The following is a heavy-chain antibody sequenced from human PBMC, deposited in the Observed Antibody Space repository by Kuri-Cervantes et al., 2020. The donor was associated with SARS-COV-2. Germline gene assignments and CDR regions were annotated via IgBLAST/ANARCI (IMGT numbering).Heavy chain of an antibody. J-gene: IGHJ6*02. CDR3: RGYSTSSYYYYGMDV. CDR2: INHSGST. D-gene: IGHD6-6*01. CDR1: GGSFSGYY. Sequence: GSLRLSCAVYGGSFSGYYWSWIRQPPGKGLEWIREINHSGSTNYNPSLKSRVTISVDTSKDQFSLKLSSVTAADTAVYYCRGYSTSSYYYYGMDVWGHGTTVTVSS. V-gene: IGHV4-34*01.